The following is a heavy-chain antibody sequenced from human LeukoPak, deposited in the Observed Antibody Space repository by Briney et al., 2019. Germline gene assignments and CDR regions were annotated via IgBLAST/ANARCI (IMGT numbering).Heavy chain of an antibody. CDR3: ARQELLWSSSGWYPHNDY. Sequence: GGSLRLSCAASGFTFSSYWMHWVRQAPGKGLVWVSRINSDGSSTSYADSVKGRFTISRDNAKNTLYLQMNSLRAEDTAVYYCARQELLWSSSGWYPHNDYWGQGTLVTVSS. CDR1: GFTFSSYW. CDR2: INSDGSST. J-gene: IGHJ4*02. V-gene: IGHV3-74*01. D-gene: IGHD6-19*01.